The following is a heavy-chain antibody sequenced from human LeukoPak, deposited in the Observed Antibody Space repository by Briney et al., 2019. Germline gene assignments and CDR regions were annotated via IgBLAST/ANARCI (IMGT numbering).Heavy chain of an antibody. Sequence: PGGSLRLSCAASGLTVNSNYMNWVRQAPGKGLQWVSVIYSGGTTYYADSVKGRFTISRDNSKNTLYLQMNSLRAEDTAVYYCARALLVRNGYNYSPNYFGYWGQGTLVTVSS. CDR1: GLTVNSNY. V-gene: IGHV3-53*01. CDR2: IYSGGTT. CDR3: ARALLVRNGYNYSPNYFGY. J-gene: IGHJ4*02. D-gene: IGHD5-24*01.